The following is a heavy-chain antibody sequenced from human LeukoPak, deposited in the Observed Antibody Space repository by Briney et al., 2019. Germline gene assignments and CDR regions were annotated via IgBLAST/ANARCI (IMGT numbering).Heavy chain of an antibody. V-gene: IGHV3-23*01. CDR2: ISGSGGST. J-gene: IGHJ6*03. CDR1: GFTFSSYA. CDR3: AKRRGLELIYYYHMDV. Sequence: PGGSLRLSCAASGFTFSSYAMSWVRQAPGKGLEWVSAISGSGGSTYYADSVKGRFTISRDNSKNTLYLQMNSLRADDTAVYYCAKRRGLELIYYYHMDVWGKGTTVTVSS. D-gene: IGHD1-7*01.